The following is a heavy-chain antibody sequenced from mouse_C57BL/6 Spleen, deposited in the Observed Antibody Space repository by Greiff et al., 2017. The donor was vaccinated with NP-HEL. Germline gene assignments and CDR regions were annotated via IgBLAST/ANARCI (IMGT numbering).Heavy chain of an antibody. V-gene: IGHV1-72*01. CDR3: AREVLTGPFAY. D-gene: IGHD4-1*01. CDR2: IYPNSGGT. J-gene: IGHJ3*01. Sequence: QVQLQQPGAELVKPGASVKLSCKASGYTFTSYWMHWVKQRPGRGLEWIGRIYPNSGGTKYNEKFKSKATLTVDKPSSTAYMQLSSLTSEDSAVYYCAREVLTGPFAYWGQGTLVTVSA. CDR1: GYTFTSYW.